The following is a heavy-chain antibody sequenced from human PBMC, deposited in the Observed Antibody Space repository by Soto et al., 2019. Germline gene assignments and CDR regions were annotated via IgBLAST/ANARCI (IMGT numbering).Heavy chain of an antibody. J-gene: IGHJ6*02. D-gene: IGHD3-3*01. Sequence: QVHLVESGGTLVKPGGSLRLSCAASGFTFSDYYMTWVRQAPGKGLEWVSFISGSGTGVFYADSVQGRFTISRDNAKNSVYLHMTSLRPEDTAVYYCVRDYEERGRYYYYGMAIWGQGTTVTVSS. V-gene: IGHV3-11*01. CDR1: GFTFSDYY. CDR3: VRDYEERGRYYYYGMAI. CDR2: ISGSGTGV.